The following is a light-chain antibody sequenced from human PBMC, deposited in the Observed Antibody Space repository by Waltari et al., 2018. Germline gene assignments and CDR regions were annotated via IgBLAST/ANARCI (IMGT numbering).Light chain of an antibody. Sequence: SSELTQDPAVSVALGQTVRITCQGDRLRDYYASWYPPKAGQAPVLVIHGENNRPSGIPDLFSGASSGNTASLTITGAQAGDEADYYCNSRDSSGNVVFGAGTKLTVL. V-gene: IGLV3-19*01. CDR2: GEN. CDR1: RLRDYY. J-gene: IGLJ2*01. CDR3: NSRDSSGNVV.